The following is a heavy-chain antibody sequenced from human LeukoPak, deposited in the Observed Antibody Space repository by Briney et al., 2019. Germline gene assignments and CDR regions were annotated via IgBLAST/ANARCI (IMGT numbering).Heavy chain of an antibody. CDR2: IDWDDDK. V-gene: IGHV2-70*11. J-gene: IGHJ4*02. D-gene: IGHD3-22*01. CDR1: GFSLSTSGMC. CDR3: ARISYFFNSSGYYYYFDY. Sequence: SGPALVKPTQTLPLTCTFSGFSLSTSGMCVSWIRQPPGKALEWLARIDWDDDKYYSTSLKTRLTISKDTSKNQVVLTMTNMDPVDTAQYYCARISYFFNSSGYYYYFDYWGQGTLVTVSS.